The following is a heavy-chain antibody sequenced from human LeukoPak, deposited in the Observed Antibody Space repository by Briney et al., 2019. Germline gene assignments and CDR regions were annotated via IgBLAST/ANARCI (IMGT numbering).Heavy chain of an antibody. CDR3: ATSSPDCSGGSCYLDYYGMDV. CDR1: GGSISSYY. D-gene: IGHD2-15*01. J-gene: IGHJ6*02. Sequence: SETLSLTCTVSGGSISSYYWSWIRQPAGKGLEWIGRIYTSGSTNYNPSLKSRVTMSVDTSKNQFSQKLSSVTAADTAVYYCATSSPDCSGGSCYLDYYGMDVWGQGTTVTVSS. CDR2: IYTSGST. V-gene: IGHV4-4*07.